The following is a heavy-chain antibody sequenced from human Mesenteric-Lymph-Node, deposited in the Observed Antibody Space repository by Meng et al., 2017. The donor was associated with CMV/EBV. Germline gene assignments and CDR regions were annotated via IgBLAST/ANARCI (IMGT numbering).Heavy chain of an antibody. Sequence: GESLKISCEASGFTFSDYYMTWMRQAPGKGPESVSCVSEGGCIVDYADSVRGRFAISRDNAKNSQCLQMNSLRAEDTAVFYCAKDYSDYDFWSGYYLGGFDMWGQGTMVTVSS. CDR2: VSEGGCIV. CDR3: AKDYSDYDFWSGYYLGGFDM. V-gene: IGHV3-11*01. D-gene: IGHD3-3*01. J-gene: IGHJ3*02. CDR1: GFTFSDYY.